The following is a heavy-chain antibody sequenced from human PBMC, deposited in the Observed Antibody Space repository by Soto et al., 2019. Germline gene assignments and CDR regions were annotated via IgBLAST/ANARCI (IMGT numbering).Heavy chain of an antibody. Sequence: QVQLQESGPGLVKPSETLSLTCTVSGGSVSSGSYYWSWIRQPPGKGLEWIGYIYYSGSTNYNPSLKSRVTISVDTSKNQFSLKLSSMTAADTAVYYCARVATMIVQDWGQGTLVTVSS. CDR3: ARVATMIVQD. D-gene: IGHD3-22*01. V-gene: IGHV4-61*01. J-gene: IGHJ4*02. CDR2: IYYSGST. CDR1: GGSVSSGSYY.